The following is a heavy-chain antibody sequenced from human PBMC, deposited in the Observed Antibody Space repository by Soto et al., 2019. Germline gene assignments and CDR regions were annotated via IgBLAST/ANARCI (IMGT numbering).Heavy chain of an antibody. CDR2: INHSGST. Sequence: QVQLQQWGAGLLKPSETLSLTCAVYGGSFSGYYWSWIRQPPGKGLEWIGEINHSGSTNYNPSLKSRVTISVDTSKYQFSLKLSSVTAADTAVYYCARGSSLGYCSSTSCSAFPFYMDVWGKGTTVTVS. D-gene: IGHD2-2*01. CDR3: ARGSSLGYCSSTSCSAFPFYMDV. CDR1: GGSFSGYY. V-gene: IGHV4-34*01. J-gene: IGHJ6*03.